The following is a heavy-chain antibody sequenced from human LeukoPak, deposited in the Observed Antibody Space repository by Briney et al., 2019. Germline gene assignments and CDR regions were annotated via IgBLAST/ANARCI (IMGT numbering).Heavy chain of an antibody. D-gene: IGHD6-13*01. CDR3: ARDRHIAAAGTIIDY. J-gene: IGHJ4*02. CDR2: ISSSSSTI. V-gene: IGHV3-48*02. CDR1: GFTFSCCI. Sequence: GGSLRLSCAVSGFTFSCCIMNWVRQAPGKGLEWVSYISSSSSTIYYADSVKRRFTLSRDNAKYSRSLQMNRMREEDSAVYYCARDRHIAAAGTIIDYWGQGTLVTVSS.